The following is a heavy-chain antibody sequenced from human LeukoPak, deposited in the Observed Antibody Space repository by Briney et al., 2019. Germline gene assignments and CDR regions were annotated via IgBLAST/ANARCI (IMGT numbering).Heavy chain of an antibody. Sequence: KPSETLSLTCAVYGGSFSGYYWSWIRQPPGKGLEWIGEINHSGSTNYNPSLKSRVTISVDTSKNQFSLKLSSVTAADTAVYYCARSRGYSYGNFDYWGQGTLVTVSS. V-gene: IGHV4-34*01. CDR3: ARSRGYSYGNFDY. CDR2: INHSGST. D-gene: IGHD5-18*01. J-gene: IGHJ4*02. CDR1: GGSFSGYY.